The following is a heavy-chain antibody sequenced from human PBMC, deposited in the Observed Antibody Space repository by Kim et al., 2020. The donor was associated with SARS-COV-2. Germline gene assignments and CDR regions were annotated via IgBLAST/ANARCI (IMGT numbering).Heavy chain of an antibody. CDR3: ARDLFTYDYDSSADY. J-gene: IGHJ4*02. Sequence: DSLKGLFTISRDNVKTSLYLQMNGLRAEDTAVYYCARDLFTYDYDSSADYWGQGTLVTVSS. V-gene: IGHV3-21*01. D-gene: IGHD3-22*01.